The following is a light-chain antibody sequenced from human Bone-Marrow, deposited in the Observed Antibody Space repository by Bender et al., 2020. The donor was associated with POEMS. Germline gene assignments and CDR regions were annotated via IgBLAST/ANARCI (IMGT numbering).Light chain of an antibody. V-gene: IGLV3-1*01. CDR3: QAWDTYSVI. CDR2: QDT. CDR1: DLGDKY. Sequence: SYEVTQPPSVSVSPGQTASITCPGDDLGDKYFAWYQQKPGQSPVLFIYQDTKRPSGTPERFSGSNSGNTATLTISGTQAMDEADYYCQAWDTYSVIFGGGTKLTVL. J-gene: IGLJ2*01.